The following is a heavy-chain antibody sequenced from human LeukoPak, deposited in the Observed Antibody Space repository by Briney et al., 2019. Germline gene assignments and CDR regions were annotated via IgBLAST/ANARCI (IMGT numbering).Heavy chain of an antibody. V-gene: IGHV1-69*04. CDR3: ARDRAQSSPAFDI. D-gene: IGHD3-10*01. CDR2: IIPILGIA. Sequence: GASVKVSCKASGGTFSSYAISWVRQAPGQGLEWMGRIIPILGIANYAQKFQGRVTVTADKSTSTAYMELSSLRSEDTAVYYCARDRAQSSPAFDIWGQGTMVTVSS. J-gene: IGHJ3*02. CDR1: GGTFSSYA.